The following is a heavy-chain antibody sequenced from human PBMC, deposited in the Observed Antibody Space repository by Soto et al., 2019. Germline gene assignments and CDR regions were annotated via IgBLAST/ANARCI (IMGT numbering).Heavy chain of an antibody. CDR1: GYTFTSYF. J-gene: IGHJ4*02. CDR2: INTNNGDI. D-gene: IGHD6-13*01. CDR3: ARELPGATAGFDF. V-gene: IGHV1-46*03. Sequence: QVQLVQSGAEVKKPGASVKVSCKASGYTFTSYFVHWVRQAPGQGLEWMGMINTNNGDINFVREFQGRVTMTRDTSTSTVYMELSSLRSEDTAVYYCARELPGATAGFDFWGQGTLVTVSS.